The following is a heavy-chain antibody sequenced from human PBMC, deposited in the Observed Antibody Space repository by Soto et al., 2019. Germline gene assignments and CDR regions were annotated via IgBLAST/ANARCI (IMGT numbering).Heavy chain of an antibody. CDR2: INAGNGNT. J-gene: IGHJ6*02. D-gene: IGHD3-10*01. V-gene: IGHV1-3*01. CDR3: ATRGRSLGYYYGMDV. Sequence: QVQLVQSGAEVKKPGASVKVSCTASGYTFTSYPMHWVRQAPGQRLEWMGWINAGNGNTKYSQKFQGRVTITRDTFASTAYMELSSLRSEDTAVYYCATRGRSLGYYYGMDVWGQGTTVTVSS. CDR1: GYTFTSYP.